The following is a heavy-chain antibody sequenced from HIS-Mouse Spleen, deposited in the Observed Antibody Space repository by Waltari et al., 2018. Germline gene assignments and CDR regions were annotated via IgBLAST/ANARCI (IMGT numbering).Heavy chain of an antibody. CDR3: ARRQDTAMDLDAFDI. CDR1: GYSFTSYW. D-gene: IGHD5-18*01. J-gene: IGHJ3*02. V-gene: IGHV5-51*01. Sequence: EVQLVQSGAEVKKPGESLKISCKGSGYSFTSYWIGWVRQMPGKGLEWMGIIYPGDSDTRYSPSFQGQVTISADKSISTAYLQWSSLKASDTAMYYCARRQDTAMDLDAFDIWGQGTMVTVSS. CDR2: IYPGDSDT.